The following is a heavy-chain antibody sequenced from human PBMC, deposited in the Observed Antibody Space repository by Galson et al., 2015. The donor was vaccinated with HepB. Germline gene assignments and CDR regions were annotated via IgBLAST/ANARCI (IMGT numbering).Heavy chain of an antibody. V-gene: IGHV4-59*01. J-gene: IGHJ6*02. D-gene: IGHD3-3*01. CDR1: GGSISSYY. CDR3: VRVRGPVTRYNSWSGYLYVMDV. Sequence: ETLSLTCTVSGGSISSYYWSWIRQPPGKGLEWVGFFYYSGSTNYNPSLKSRVTMSVDTSKNQFSLRLSSVTAADTAVNYCVRVRGPVTRYNSWSGYLYVMDVWGQGTTVTVSS. CDR2: FYYSGST.